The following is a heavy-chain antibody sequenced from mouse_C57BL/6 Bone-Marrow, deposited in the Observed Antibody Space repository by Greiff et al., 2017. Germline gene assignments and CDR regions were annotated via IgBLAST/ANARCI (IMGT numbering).Heavy chain of an antibody. V-gene: IGHV1-54*01. CDR1: GYAFTNYL. D-gene: IGHD2-3*01. J-gene: IGHJ1*03. Sequence: QVQLQQSGAELVRPGTSVKVSCKASGYAFTNYLIEWVKQRPGQGLEWIGVINPGSGGTNYNETFKGKATLTAAKSSSTAYMQLSSLTSEDSAGYFCARDDGYYVWYFDVGGTGTTVTVSS. CDR2: INPGSGGT. CDR3: ARDDGYYVWYFDV.